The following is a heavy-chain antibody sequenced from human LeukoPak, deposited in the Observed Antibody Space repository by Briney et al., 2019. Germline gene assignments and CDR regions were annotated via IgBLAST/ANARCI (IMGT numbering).Heavy chain of an antibody. CDR3: AKDFVVVPGNVNYFDY. J-gene: IGHJ4*02. D-gene: IGHD2-21*02. Sequence: GGSLRLSCAASGFTFSSYAMSWARQAPGKGLEWVSAISGSGDNTYYADSVKGRFTVSRDNSKNTLYVQMKSLRAEDTAVYYCAKDFVVVPGNVNYFDYWGQGTLVTVSS. V-gene: IGHV3-23*01. CDR1: GFTFSSYA. CDR2: ISGSGDNT.